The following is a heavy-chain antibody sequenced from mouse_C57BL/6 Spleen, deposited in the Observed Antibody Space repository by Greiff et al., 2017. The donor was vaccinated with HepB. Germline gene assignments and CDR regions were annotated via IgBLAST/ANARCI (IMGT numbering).Heavy chain of an antibody. CDR3: ARRGRSGSSSFDH. CDR1: GYTFTSYW. Sequence: VQLQQPGAELVKPGASVKMSCKASGYTFTSYWITWVQQRPGQGLEWVGDIYPGSGSTNYYEKFKSTATLTVVTTSSTAYMRLCGLTSEDSAVYYCARRGRSGSSSFDHWGQGTTLTVAS. D-gene: IGHD1-1*01. CDR2: IYPGSGST. J-gene: IGHJ2*01. V-gene: IGHV1-55*01.